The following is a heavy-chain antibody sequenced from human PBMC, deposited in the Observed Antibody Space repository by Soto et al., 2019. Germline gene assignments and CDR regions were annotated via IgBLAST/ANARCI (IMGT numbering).Heavy chain of an antibody. Sequence: ASVKGSCKASGYTFTGYYMHWVRQAPGQGLEWMGWVNPNSGGTNYAQKFQGWVTMTRDTSISTAYMELSRLRSDDTAVYYCARLSGYDSELDYWGQGTLVTVSS. J-gene: IGHJ4*02. CDR2: VNPNSGGT. V-gene: IGHV1-2*04. CDR3: ARLSGYDSELDY. CDR1: GYTFTGYY. D-gene: IGHD5-12*01.